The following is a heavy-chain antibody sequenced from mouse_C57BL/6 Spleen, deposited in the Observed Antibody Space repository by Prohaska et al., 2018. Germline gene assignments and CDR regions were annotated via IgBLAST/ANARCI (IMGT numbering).Heavy chain of an antibody. V-gene: IGHV1-18*01. D-gene: IGHD2-2*01. CDR2: INLNNGGT. J-gene: IGHJ1*03. Sequence: HGKSLEWIGDINLNNGGTIYNQKFKGKATLTVDKSSITAYMELRSLTSEDTEVYYCVKRTGWLRRGYWYFDVWGTGTTVTVSS. CDR3: VKRTGWLRRGYWYFDV.